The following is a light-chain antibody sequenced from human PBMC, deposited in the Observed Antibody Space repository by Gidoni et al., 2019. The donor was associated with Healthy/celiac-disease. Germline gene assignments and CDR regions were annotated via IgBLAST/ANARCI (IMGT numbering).Light chain of an antibody. V-gene: IGKV3-20*01. CDR1: QSVRSSY. CDR3: QQYGSSLRGT. CDR2: GAS. J-gene: IGKJ2*01. Sequence: EIVLTQSPGTLSLSPGERATLSCRARQSVRSSYLAWYQQKPGQAPRLLIYGASSRATGIPDRFSGSGSGTDFTLTISRLEPEDFAVYYCQQYGSSLRGTFGQGTKLEIK.